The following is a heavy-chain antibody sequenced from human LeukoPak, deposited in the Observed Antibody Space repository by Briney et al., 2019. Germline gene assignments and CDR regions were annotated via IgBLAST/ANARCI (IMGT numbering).Heavy chain of an antibody. CDR1: GFTFSSYA. J-gene: IGHJ4*02. CDR3: AREAARQRVFDY. V-gene: IGHV3-23*01. D-gene: IGHD6-6*01. Sequence: PGGSLRLSCAASGFTFSSYAMSWVRQAPGEGLEWVSAISGSGGSTSYADSVKGRFTISRDNAKNTLYLQMNSLRAEDTAVYYCAREAARQRVFDYWGQGTLVTVSS. CDR2: ISGSGGST.